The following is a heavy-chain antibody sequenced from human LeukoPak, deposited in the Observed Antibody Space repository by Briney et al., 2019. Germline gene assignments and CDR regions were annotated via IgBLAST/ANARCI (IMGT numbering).Heavy chain of an antibody. V-gene: IGHV3-23*01. CDR1: GFTFSSYA. CDR3: AKDISMVRGVIITDYFDY. CDR2: ISGSGGST. Sequence: PGGSLRLSCAASGFTFSSYAMSWVRQAPGKGLEWVSAISGSGGSTYYADSVKGRFTISRDNSKNTLYLQMNSLRAEDTAVYYCAKDISMVRGVIITDYFDYWGQGTLVTVSP. J-gene: IGHJ4*02. D-gene: IGHD3-10*01.